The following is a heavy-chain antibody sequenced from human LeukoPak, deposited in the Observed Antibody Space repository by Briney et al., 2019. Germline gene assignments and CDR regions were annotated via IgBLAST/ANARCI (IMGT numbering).Heavy chain of an antibody. CDR1: GFTFSSYG. D-gene: IGHD5-12*01. CDR2: IWYDGSNK. V-gene: IGHV3-33*06. Sequence: PGRSLRLSCAASGFTFSSYGMHWVRQAPGKGLEWGAVIWYDGSNKYYADSVKGRLTISRDNYKNTLYLQMNSLRAEDTAVYYCAKEHYSGYDLFDYWGQGTLVTVSS. J-gene: IGHJ4*02. CDR3: AKEHYSGYDLFDY.